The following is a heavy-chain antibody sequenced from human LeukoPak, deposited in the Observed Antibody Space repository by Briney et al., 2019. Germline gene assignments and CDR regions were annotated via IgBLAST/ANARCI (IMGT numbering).Heavy chain of an antibody. CDR3: ARGYYYGSGSPFSF. J-gene: IGHJ4*02. CDR1: GFTFSNYA. CDR2: IYSGGST. Sequence: PGGSLRLSCAASGFTFSNYAMNWVRQAPGKGLEWVSVIYSGGSTYYADSVKGRFTISRDNSKNTLYLQMNSLRAEDTAVYYCARGYYYGSGSPFSFWGQGTLVTVSS. D-gene: IGHD3-10*01. V-gene: IGHV3-53*01.